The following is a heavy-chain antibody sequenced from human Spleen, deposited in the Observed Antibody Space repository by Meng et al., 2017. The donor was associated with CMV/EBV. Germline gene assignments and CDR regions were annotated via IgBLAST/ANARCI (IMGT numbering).Heavy chain of an antibody. V-gene: IGHV3-21*01. CDR1: GFTFSSYS. Sequence: AAGFTFSSYSLSWVRQAPGKGLEWVSSISSSSSYIYYADSVKGRFTISRDNAKNSLYLQMNSLRAEDTAVYYCARYYCSSTSCPIDYWGQGTLVTVSS. J-gene: IGHJ4*02. D-gene: IGHD2-2*01. CDR2: ISSSSSYI. CDR3: ARYYCSSTSCPIDY.